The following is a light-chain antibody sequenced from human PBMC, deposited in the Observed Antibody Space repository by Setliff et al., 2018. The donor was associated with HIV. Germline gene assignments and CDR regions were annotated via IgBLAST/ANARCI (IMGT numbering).Light chain of an antibody. CDR1: SSDIGGYNY. Sequence: QSALTQPASVSGSPGQSITISCTGTSSDIGGYNYVSWYQQHTGKAPKLMIYDVSYRPSGVSNRLSGSKSGNTASLTISGLQAEDEGDYYCSSYTSSSTHYVIFGGGTKGTVL. CDR3: SSYTSSSTHYVI. CDR2: DVS. J-gene: IGLJ2*01. V-gene: IGLV2-14*03.